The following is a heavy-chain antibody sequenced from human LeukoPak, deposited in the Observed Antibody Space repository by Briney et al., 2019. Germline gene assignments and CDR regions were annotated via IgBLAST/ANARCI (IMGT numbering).Heavy chain of an antibody. CDR3: ARQPPRYCSGGSCPRDAFDI. V-gene: IGHV5-51*01. CDR2: IYTGDSDT. J-gene: IGHJ3*02. Sequence: GESLKISCKGAGYSFTSYWIGWVRQMPGKGLEWMGIIYTGDSDTRYSPSFQGQVTISADKSINTAYLQWSSLKASDTAMYYCARQPPRYCSGGSCPRDAFDIWGQGTMVTVSS. CDR1: GYSFTSYW. D-gene: IGHD2-15*01.